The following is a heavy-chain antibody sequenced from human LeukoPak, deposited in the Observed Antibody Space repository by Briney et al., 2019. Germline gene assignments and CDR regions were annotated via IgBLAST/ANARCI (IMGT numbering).Heavy chain of an antibody. CDR2: IWYDGSNK. V-gene: IGHV3-33*06. CDR3: AKTGYSSSSGDYYYYMDV. Sequence: GGSLRLSCAASGFTFSSYGMHWVRQAPGKGLELVAVIWYDGSNKYYADSVKGRFTISRDNSKNTLYLQMNSLRAEDTAVYYCAKTGYSSSSGDYYYYMDVWGKGTTVTVSS. J-gene: IGHJ6*03. CDR1: GFTFSSYG. D-gene: IGHD6-6*01.